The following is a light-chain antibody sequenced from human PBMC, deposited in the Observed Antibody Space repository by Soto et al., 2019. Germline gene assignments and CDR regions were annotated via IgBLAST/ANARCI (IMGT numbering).Light chain of an antibody. Sequence: DIQMTQSPSTLSVSVGDRVTITCRASQSINSCLAWYQQKPGKAPKLLIYEASSLESGVPSRFIGSVSGTEFTLTISSLQPDDFAAYYCQQYEIYPITFGQGTRLEIK. CDR1: QSINSC. CDR3: QQYEIYPIT. CDR2: EAS. J-gene: IGKJ5*01. V-gene: IGKV1-5*03.